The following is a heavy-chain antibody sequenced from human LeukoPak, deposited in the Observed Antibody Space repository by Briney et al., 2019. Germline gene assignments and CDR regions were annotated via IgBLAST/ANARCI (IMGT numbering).Heavy chain of an antibody. D-gene: IGHD4-17*01. V-gene: IGHV3-74*01. J-gene: IGHJ4*02. CDR1: GFTFSSYW. CDR2: INSDGSST. CDR3: ARAPYGDYDY. Sequence: PGGSLRLSCAASGFTFSSYWMHWVRQAPGKGLLWVSRINSDGSSTSYADSVKGRFTISRDNARNTLYLQMNSLRAEDTAVYYCARAPYGDYDYWGQGTLVTVSS.